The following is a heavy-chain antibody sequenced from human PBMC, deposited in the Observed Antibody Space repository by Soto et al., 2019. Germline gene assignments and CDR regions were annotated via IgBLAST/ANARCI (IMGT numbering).Heavy chain of an antibody. CDR1: GGTFSSYA. V-gene: IGHV1-69*13. Sequence: SVKVSCKASGGTFSSYAISWVRQAPGQGLEWMGGIIPIFGTANYAQKFQGRVTITADESTSTAYMELSSLKTEDTAVYYCAMLGGWSGGSNDMDVWGQGTTVTVSS. CDR2: IIPIFGTA. D-gene: IGHD6-19*01. J-gene: IGHJ6*02. CDR3: AMLGGWSGGSNDMDV.